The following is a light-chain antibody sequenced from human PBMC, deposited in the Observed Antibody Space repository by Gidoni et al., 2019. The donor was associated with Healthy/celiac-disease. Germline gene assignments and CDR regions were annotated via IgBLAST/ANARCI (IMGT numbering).Light chain of an antibody. Sequence: EIVLTQSSGTLSLSPGERATLSCRASQRVSSSYLAWYQQKPGQAPRLLIYGASSRAPGIPDRFSGSGSGTDFTLTISRLEPEDFAVYYCQQYGSSLITFGQGTRLEIK. CDR3: QQYGSSLIT. J-gene: IGKJ5*01. CDR1: QRVSSSY. CDR2: GAS. V-gene: IGKV3-20*01.